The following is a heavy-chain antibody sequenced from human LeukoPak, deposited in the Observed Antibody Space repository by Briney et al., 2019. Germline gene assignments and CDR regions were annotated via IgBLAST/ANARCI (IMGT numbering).Heavy chain of an antibody. CDR2: ISAYNGNT. D-gene: IGHD1-1*01. J-gene: IGHJ4*02. CDR3: ARRFTGTTNFDF. Sequence: ASVKVSCKASGYTFTSYGISWLRQAPGQGLEWMGWISAYNGNTNYAQKLQGRVTMSTDTFTTTAYMELRSLRSDDTAVYYCARRFTGTTNFDFWGQGTLVTVSS. V-gene: IGHV1-18*01. CDR1: GYTFTSYG.